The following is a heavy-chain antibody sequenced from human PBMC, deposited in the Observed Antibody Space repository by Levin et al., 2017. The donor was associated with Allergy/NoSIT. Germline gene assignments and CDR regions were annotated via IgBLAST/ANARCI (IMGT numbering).Heavy chain of an antibody. D-gene: IGHD1-26*01. Sequence: GGSLRLSCAASGFTLSNYAMSWVRQAPGKGLEWVSAISGSGGSTYYADSVKGRFTISRDNSKNTLYLQMNSLRVEDTALYYCAKGLSGSNSKADYWGQGTLVTVSS. CDR1: GFTLSNYA. J-gene: IGHJ4*02. CDR3: AKGLSGSNSKADY. V-gene: IGHV3-23*01. CDR2: ISGSGGST.